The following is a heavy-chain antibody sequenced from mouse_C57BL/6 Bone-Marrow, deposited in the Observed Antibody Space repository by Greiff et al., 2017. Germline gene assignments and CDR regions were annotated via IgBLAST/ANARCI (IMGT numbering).Heavy chain of an antibody. J-gene: IGHJ1*03. D-gene: IGHD2-12*01. CDR3: TRCYDPYWYIDV. Sequence: EVQRVESGGGLVQPGGSMKLSCVASGFTFSNYWMHWVRQSPEKGLEWVAQIRLKSVNSATHYAESVKGRFTISRDDSKSSVYLQMDNLRAEDTGIYYCTRCYDPYWYIDVWGTGTTVTVSS. CDR1: GFTFSNYW. V-gene: IGHV6-3*01. CDR2: IRLKSVNSAT.